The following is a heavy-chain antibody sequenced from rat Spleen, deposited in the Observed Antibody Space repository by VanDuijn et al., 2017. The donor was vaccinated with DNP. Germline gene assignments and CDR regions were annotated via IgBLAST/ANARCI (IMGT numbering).Heavy chain of an antibody. CDR1: GFTFSDYY. CDR2: IRYDGGST. J-gene: IGHJ2*01. D-gene: IGHD4-3*01. CDR3: VRWNSGHFDY. V-gene: IGHV5-22*01. Sequence: EVQLVESGGGLVQPGRSLKLSCAASGFTFSDYYMAWVRQAPTKGLEWDAYIRYDGGSTYYGDSVKGRFTISRDNAKSTLYLQMNSLRSEDMATYYCVRWNSGHFDYWGQGVMVTVSS.